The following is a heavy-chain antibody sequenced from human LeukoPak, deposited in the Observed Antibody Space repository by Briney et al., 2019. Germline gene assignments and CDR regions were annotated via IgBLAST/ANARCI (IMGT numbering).Heavy chain of an antibody. D-gene: IGHD5-18*01. CDR3: SRPRGYSYGYADY. Sequence: GGSLRLSCAASGFTFSSYSMNWVRQAPGKGLEWVSYISTSGSTIDYVDSVKGRFTISRDNAKNSLYLQMNNLRAEDTAVYYCSRPRGYSYGYADYWGQGTLVTVSS. CDR2: ISTSGSTI. V-gene: IGHV3-48*01. CDR1: GFTFSSYS. J-gene: IGHJ4*02.